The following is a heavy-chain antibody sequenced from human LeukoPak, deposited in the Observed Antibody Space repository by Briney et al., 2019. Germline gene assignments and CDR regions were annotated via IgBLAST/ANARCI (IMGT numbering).Heavy chain of an antibody. J-gene: IGHJ5*02. CDR3: ARGGYYGSGNDFRFDP. D-gene: IGHD3-10*01. Sequence: SETLSLTCTVSGGSISSHYWSWIRQSPGKGLECIGYIHYTGSTNYNPSLKSRVTISVETSKNQFSLKLKSVTAADTAVYYCARGGYYGSGNDFRFDPWGQGTLVTVSS. V-gene: IGHV4-59*11. CDR2: IHYTGST. CDR1: GGSISSHY.